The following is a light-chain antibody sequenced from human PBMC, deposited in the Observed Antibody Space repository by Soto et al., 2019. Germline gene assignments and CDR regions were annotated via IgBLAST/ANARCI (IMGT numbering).Light chain of an antibody. Sequence: ILMTQSPPTLSVSPGERATLSCRASQSLNNKLAWYQHKPGQAPRLLLYGVSTWATGIPGRFSGSGSGTEFTLTINSLQSEDSAVYYCQQYYRWPITFGQGTRLEIK. CDR3: QQYYRWPIT. J-gene: IGKJ5*01. CDR2: GVS. CDR1: QSLNNK. V-gene: IGKV3D-15*01.